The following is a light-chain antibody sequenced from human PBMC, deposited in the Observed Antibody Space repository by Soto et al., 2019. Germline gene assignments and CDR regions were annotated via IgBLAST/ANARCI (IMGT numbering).Light chain of an antibody. CDR2: DAS. V-gene: IGKV3-11*01. J-gene: IGKJ2*01. CDR3: QQRSNSYT. CDR1: QSVSSY. Sequence: EIVLTQSPATLSLSPGERATLSCRASQSVSSYLAWYQQKPGQAPRLLIYDASSRATGIPARFSGSGSGTDFTLTSSSPEPEDVAVYYCQQRSNSYTFGQGTKLEIK.